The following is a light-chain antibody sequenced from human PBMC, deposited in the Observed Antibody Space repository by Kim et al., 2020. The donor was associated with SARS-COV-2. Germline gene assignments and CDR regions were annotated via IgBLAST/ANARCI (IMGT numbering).Light chain of an antibody. CDR3: KSRDSSGNHLV. CDR2: GKN. J-gene: IGLJ2*01. CDR1: SLRTYY. Sequence: ALGQPVTSTGQGDSLRTYYATGYQQKPGQAPVLVIYGKNNRPSGIPDRFSGSSSRNTASLTITRAQAEDEADYYCKSRDSSGNHLVFGGGTQLTVL. V-gene: IGLV3-19*01.